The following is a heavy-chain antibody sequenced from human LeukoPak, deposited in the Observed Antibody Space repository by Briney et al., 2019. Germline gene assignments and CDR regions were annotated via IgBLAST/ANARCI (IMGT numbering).Heavy chain of an antibody. CDR1: GGSISSGDYY. CDR3: ASWVGGVIPF. Sequence: KSSETLSLTCTVSGGSISSGDYYWSWIRQPPGKGLEWIGYIYYSGSTYYNPSLKSRVTISVDTSKNQFSLKLSSVTAADPAGYYCASWVGGVIPFGGQGTLVTVSS. V-gene: IGHV4-30-4*01. CDR2: IYYSGST. J-gene: IGHJ4*02. D-gene: IGHD3-10*01.